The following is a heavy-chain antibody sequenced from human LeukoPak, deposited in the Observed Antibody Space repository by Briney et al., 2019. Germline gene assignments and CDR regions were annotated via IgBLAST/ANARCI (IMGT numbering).Heavy chain of an antibody. D-gene: IGHD1-1*01. CDR2: INHSGST. Sequence: SETLSLTCAVYGGSFSGYYWSWIRQPPGKGLEWIGEINHSGSTNYNPSLKSRVTISVDTSKNQFSLKLSSVTAADTAVYYCARARNDPTFDPWGQGTLVTVSS. J-gene: IGHJ5*02. V-gene: IGHV4-34*01. CDR3: ARARNDPTFDP. CDR1: GGSFSGYY.